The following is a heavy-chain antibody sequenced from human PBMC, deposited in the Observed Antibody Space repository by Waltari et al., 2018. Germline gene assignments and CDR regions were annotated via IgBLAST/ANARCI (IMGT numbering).Heavy chain of an antibody. J-gene: IGHJ5*02. V-gene: IGHV1-45*02. CDR3: VRSTLGGDGPYHLDA. CDR1: GYTFTYRY. D-gene: IGHD3-16*01. CDR2: ITNYNGNT. Sequence: QMQLVQSGAELKKPGSSVRISCRASGYTFTYRYLHWLRQAPGQAFEWLGWITNYNGNTNDAQKFHDRVTITRENSLTAVYMDLRSLTPADTAIYYWVRSTLGGDGPYHLDAWGQGTLVTVSS.